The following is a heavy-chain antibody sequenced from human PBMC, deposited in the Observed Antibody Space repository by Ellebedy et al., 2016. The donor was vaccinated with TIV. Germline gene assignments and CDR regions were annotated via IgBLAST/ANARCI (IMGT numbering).Heavy chain of an antibody. Sequence: GESLKISXAASGFTFSNYWMSWVRQAPGKGLEWVANIKPDGSEKYYVDSVKGRFTISRDNAKNSLYLQINSLRAEDTAVYYFARMDHRGSGWYFDYWGQGTLVTVSS. V-gene: IGHV3-7*03. CDR2: IKPDGSEK. J-gene: IGHJ4*02. CDR1: GFTFSNYW. D-gene: IGHD6-19*01. CDR3: ARMDHRGSGWYFDY.